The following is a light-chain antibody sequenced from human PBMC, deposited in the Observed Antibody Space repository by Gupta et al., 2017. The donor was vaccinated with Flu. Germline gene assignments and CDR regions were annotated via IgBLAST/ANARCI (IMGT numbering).Light chain of an antibody. J-gene: IGKJ3*01. CDR1: QSVGSS. V-gene: IGKV3-20*01. Sequence: ILFTQSPRTLSLSPGDRATLSCMTSQSVGSSLAWYQQKPGQAPRLLIYSASSRCTGLPDRFSGSASATYFTLTISIRDPGDFAVYYFQHAGSSGYTFGHGTKVDIK. CDR2: SAS. CDR3: QHAGSSGYT.